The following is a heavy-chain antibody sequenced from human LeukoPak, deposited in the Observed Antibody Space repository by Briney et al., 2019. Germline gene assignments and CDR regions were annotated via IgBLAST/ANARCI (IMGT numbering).Heavy chain of an antibody. Sequence: PSETLSLTCAVYGGSFSGYYWSWIRQPPGKGLEWIGEINHSGGTNYNPSLKSRVTISVDTSKNQFSLKLSSVTAADTAVYYCARQHRIVVVTAIQDYFDYWGQGTLVTVSS. CDR3: ARQHRIVVVTAIQDYFDY. V-gene: IGHV4-34*01. CDR2: INHSGGT. J-gene: IGHJ4*02. D-gene: IGHD2-21*02. CDR1: GGSFSGYY.